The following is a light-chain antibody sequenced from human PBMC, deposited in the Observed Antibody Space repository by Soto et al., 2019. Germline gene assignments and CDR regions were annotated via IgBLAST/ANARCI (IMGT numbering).Light chain of an antibody. J-gene: IGLJ2*01. Sequence: QSALTQPRSVSVSPGQSVTISCTGTSSDVGGYNYVSWYQKYPGKAPRLMIYDVSKRPSGVPDRFSGSKSGNTASLTISGLQDEDEADYYCCSHAGSFTLVFGGGTKVTVL. CDR1: SSDVGGYNY. V-gene: IGLV2-11*01. CDR2: DVS. CDR3: CSHAGSFTLV.